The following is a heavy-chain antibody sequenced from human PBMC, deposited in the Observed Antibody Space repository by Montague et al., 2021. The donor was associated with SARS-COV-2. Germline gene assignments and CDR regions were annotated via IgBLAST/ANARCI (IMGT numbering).Heavy chain of an antibody. J-gene: IGHJ4*02. CDR1: GRSFSDYH. CDR2: IAHSGTT. CDR3: ARGAPGY. D-gene: IGHD2-2*03. Sequence: SETLSLTCAVYGRSFSDYHWTWIRQSSGKGLEWIGQIAHSGTTKYSPSRESRVTISIDTSKNQFSLKLTSVTAADTAIYYCARGAPGYWGQGTLVTVSS. V-gene: IGHV4-34*01.